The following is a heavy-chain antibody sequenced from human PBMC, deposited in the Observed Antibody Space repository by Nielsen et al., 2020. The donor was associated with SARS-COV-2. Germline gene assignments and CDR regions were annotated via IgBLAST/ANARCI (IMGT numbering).Heavy chain of an antibody. D-gene: IGHD3-3*01. Sequence: GESLKISCAASGFTFSDYGMHWVRQAPGKGLEWVAIIWYDGDTKYYADSVKGRFTISRDNSKNTLYLQMNSLRAEDTAVYYCAKGSRLLRFLELAYFDYWGQGTLVTVSS. CDR3: AKGSRLLRFLELAYFDY. CDR2: IWYDGDTK. V-gene: IGHV3-33*06. CDR1: GFTFSDYG. J-gene: IGHJ4*02.